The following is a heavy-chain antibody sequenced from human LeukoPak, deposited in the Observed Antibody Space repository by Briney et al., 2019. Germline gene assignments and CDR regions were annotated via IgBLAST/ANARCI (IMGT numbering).Heavy chain of an antibody. CDR1: GFTFSSYW. CDR3: TRGGYYDSSGYYPALNY. D-gene: IGHD3-22*01. J-gene: IGHJ4*02. Sequence: PGGSLRLSCAASGFTFSSYWMHWVRQAPGKGLVWVSRINSDGSSTSYADSVKGRFTISRDNAKNTLYLQMNSLRAEDTAVYYCTRGGYYDSSGYYPALNYWGQGTLVTVSS. V-gene: IGHV3-74*01. CDR2: INSDGSST.